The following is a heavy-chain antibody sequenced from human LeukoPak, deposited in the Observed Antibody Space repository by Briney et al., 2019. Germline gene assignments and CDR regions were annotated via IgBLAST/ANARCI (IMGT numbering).Heavy chain of an antibody. CDR1: GGSISNYY. CDR2: IYTSGTA. CDR3: ASPTVDTAMVHPPAYDY. D-gene: IGHD5-18*01. Sequence: SETLSLTCTVSGGSISNYYWSWIRQPAGKGLEWIGRIYTSGTADYNPSLKSRVTMSVDTSKNQFSLRLSSVTAADTAVYYCASPTVDTAMVHPPAYDYWGQGTLVTVSS. J-gene: IGHJ4*02. V-gene: IGHV4-4*07.